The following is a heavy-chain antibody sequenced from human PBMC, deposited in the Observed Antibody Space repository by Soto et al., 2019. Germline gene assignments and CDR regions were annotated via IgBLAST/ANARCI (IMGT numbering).Heavy chain of an antibody. CDR1: GGTFSSYA. CDR2: IIPIFGTA. D-gene: IGHD4-17*01. J-gene: IGHJ6*02. Sequence: SVKVSCKASGGTFSSYAISWVRQAPGQGLEWMGGIIPIFGTANYAQKFQGRVTIATDESTSTAYMELSSLRSEDTAVYYCASEQSYYGDYAYGPDGMDVWGQWTTVTVSS. V-gene: IGHV1-69*05. CDR3: ASEQSYYGDYAYGPDGMDV.